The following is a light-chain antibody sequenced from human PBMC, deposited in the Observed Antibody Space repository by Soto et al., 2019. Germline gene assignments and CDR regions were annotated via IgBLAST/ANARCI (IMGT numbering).Light chain of an antibody. CDR3: HSYDTTLRGSV. Sequence: QSVLTQPPSVSGAPGQRVTISCTGSSSNIGTDNDVHWYRHLPGTAPKLLIYGNTNRPSGVPDRFSGSKSGTSASLAITSLQAEDEADYYCHSYDTTLRGSVFGGGTKVTVL. CDR2: GNT. CDR1: SSNIGTDND. V-gene: IGLV1-40*01. J-gene: IGLJ3*02.